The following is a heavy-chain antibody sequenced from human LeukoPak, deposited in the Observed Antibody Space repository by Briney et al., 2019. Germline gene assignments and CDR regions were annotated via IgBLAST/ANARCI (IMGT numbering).Heavy chain of an antibody. CDR3: ARVRLTIAVAGNDAFDI. CDR2: INPNSGGT. Sequence: ASVKVSCKASGYTFNGYYMHWVRQAPGQGLEWMGWINPNSGGTNYAQKFQGRVTMTRDTSISTAYMELSRLRSDDTAVYYCARVRLTIAVAGNDAFDIWGQGTMVTVSS. CDR1: GYTFNGYY. V-gene: IGHV1-2*02. J-gene: IGHJ3*02. D-gene: IGHD6-19*01.